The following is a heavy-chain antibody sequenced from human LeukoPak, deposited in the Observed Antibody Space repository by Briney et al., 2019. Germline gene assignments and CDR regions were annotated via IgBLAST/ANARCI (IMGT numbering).Heavy chain of an antibody. CDR3: ARGSRGYSYGYRVYFDY. D-gene: IGHD5-18*01. Sequence: GGTLRLSCAASGFTFSSFGMSWVRQAPGKGLEWVAVISYDGSNKYYADSVKGRFTISRDNSKNTLYLQMNSLRAEDTAVYYCARGSRGYSYGYRVYFDYWGQGTLVTVSS. CDR2: ISYDGSNK. J-gene: IGHJ4*02. CDR1: GFTFSSFG. V-gene: IGHV3-30*03.